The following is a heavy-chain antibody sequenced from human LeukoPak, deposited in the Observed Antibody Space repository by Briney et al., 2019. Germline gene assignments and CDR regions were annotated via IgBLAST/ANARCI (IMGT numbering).Heavy chain of an antibody. D-gene: IGHD6-13*01. V-gene: IGHV3-21*01. CDR1: GFTFISYS. CDR3: ARGFGSSWFYFDY. J-gene: IGHJ4*02. CDR2: ISSSSSYI. Sequence: GGSLRLSCAASGFTFISYSMNWVRQAPGKGPEWVSSISSSSSYIFYADSVKGRFTISRDNAKNSLYLQMDSLRAEDTAVYYCARGFGSSWFYFDYWGQGTLVTVCS.